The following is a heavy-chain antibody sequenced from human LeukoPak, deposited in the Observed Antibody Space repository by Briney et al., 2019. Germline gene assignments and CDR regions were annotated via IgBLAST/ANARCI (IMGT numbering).Heavy chain of an antibody. V-gene: IGHV3-48*04. CDR3: AELGITMIGGV. Sequence: GGSLRLSCAASGFTFSSYSMNWVRQAPGKGLEWVSYTSSSGSTIYYADSVKGRFTISRDNAKNSLYLQMNSLRAEDTAVYYCAELGITMIGGVWGKGTTVTISS. CDR2: TSSSGSTI. J-gene: IGHJ6*04. CDR1: GFTFSSYS. D-gene: IGHD3-10*02.